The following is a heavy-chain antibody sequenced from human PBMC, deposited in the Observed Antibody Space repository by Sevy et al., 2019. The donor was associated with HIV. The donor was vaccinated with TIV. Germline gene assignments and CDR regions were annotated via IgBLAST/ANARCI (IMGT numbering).Heavy chain of an antibody. V-gene: IGHV3-23*01. D-gene: IGHD2-8*01. Sequence: GGSLRLSCAASGFTFSKYSMSWIRQTPGKGLEWVSTFSFGCGKINYADSVKGRFTISREDSRNTFYLQMNSLRAEDTAIYYCAREGCTKPQDYWGQATVVTVS. CDR1: GFTFSKYS. CDR2: FSFGCGKI. CDR3: AREGCTKPQDY. J-gene: IGHJ4*02.